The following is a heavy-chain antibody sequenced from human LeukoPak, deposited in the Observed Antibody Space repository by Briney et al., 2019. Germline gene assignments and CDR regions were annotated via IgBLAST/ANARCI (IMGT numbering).Heavy chain of an antibody. CDR1: GYSISSGYY. CDR3: ARGDYDFWSGQYYFDY. J-gene: IGHJ4*02. D-gene: IGHD3-3*01. Sequence: SETLSLTCTVSGYSISSGYYWGWIRQPPGKGLEWIGSIYHSGSTYYIPSLKSRVTISVDTSKNQFSLKLSSVTAADTAVYYCARGDYDFWSGQYYFDYWGQGTLVTVSS. CDR2: IYHSGST. V-gene: IGHV4-38-2*02.